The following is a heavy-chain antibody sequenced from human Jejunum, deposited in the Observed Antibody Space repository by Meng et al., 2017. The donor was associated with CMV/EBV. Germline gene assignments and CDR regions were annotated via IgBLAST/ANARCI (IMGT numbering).Heavy chain of an antibody. CDR3: ARENDYYNYFDY. J-gene: IGHJ4*02. Sequence: ASGFTLRNYPMHWVRQAPGKGLQWVAGISYDGDNKYHTDSVMGRFTISRDDSRNTLFLQMNGLRGDDTAIYYCARENDYYNYFDYWGRGTQVTVSS. CDR2: ISYDGDNK. CDR1: GFTLRNYP. V-gene: IGHV3-30*03. D-gene: IGHD1-26*01.